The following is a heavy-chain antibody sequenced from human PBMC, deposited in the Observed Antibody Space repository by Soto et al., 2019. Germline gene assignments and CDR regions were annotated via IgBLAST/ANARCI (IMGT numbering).Heavy chain of an antibody. CDR2: IIPILGIA. D-gene: IGHD4-17*01. J-gene: IGHJ4*02. CDR3: ARDWDYGDETGFDY. CDR1: GGTFSSYT. V-gene: IGHV1-69*08. Sequence: QVQLVQSGAEVKKPGSSVKVSCKASGGTFSSYTISWVRQAPGQGLEWMVRIIPILGIANYAQKFQGRVTITADKSTSTAYMELSSLRSEDTAVYYCARDWDYGDETGFDYWGQGTLVTVSS.